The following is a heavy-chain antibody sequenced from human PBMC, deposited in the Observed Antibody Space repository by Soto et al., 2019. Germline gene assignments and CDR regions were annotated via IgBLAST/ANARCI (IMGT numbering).Heavy chain of an antibody. Sequence: QVQLQASGPGLVKPSQTLSVSCAISGDSVSGDSAAWNWVRLSPSRGLEWLARTYYRSRWYNDYAVSVTSRRTVNADTSKNQCALQLTSVTPEDTAIYFCAGTTSHHWLYMDVWGRGTTVTVSS. V-gene: IGHV6-1*01. D-gene: IGHD1-1*01. J-gene: IGHJ6*03. CDR1: GDSVSGDSAA. CDR2: TYYRSRWYN. CDR3: AGTTSHHWLYMDV.